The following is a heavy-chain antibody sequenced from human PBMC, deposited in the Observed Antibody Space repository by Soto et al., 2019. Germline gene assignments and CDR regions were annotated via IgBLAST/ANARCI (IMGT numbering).Heavy chain of an antibody. Sequence: SETLSLTCTVSGGSISSSDYSWSWIRQPPGKGLEWIGFIYQSGSTYYSPSLKSRLTMSLDRSKNQFSLRLSSVTAADTAVYYCAREVLYYDSSGYSWDDAFDIWGQGTLVTVSS. CDR3: AREVLYYDSSGYSWDDAFDI. CDR2: IYQSGST. D-gene: IGHD3-22*01. CDR1: GGSISSSDYS. J-gene: IGHJ3*02. V-gene: IGHV4-30-2*01.